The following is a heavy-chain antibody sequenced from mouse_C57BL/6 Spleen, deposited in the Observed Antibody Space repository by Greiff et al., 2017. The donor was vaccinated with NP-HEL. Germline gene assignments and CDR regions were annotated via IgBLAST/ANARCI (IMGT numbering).Heavy chain of an antibody. CDR3: ARLYDYDRNYFDY. Sequence: EVQRVESGGDLVKPGGSLKLSCAASGFTFSSYGMSWVRQTPDKRLEWVATISSGGSYTYYPDSVKGRFTISRDNAKNTRYLQMSSLKSEDKAMEYCARLYDYDRNYFDYWGQGTTLTVSS. CDR2: ISSGGSYT. J-gene: IGHJ2*01. CDR1: GFTFSSYG. V-gene: IGHV5-6*01. D-gene: IGHD2-4*01.